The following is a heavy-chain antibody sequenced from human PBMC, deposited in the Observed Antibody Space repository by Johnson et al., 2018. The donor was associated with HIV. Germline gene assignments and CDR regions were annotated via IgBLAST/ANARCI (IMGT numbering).Heavy chain of an antibody. Sequence: VQLVESGGGLVQPGGSLRLSCAASGFTFSGSAMHWVRQASGKGLEWVGRIRSKANSYATAYAASVKGRFTISRDDSKNTAYLQMNSLRAEDLALYYCTKDRATVTWGGAFDIWGQGTMVTVSS. CDR3: TKDRATVTWGGAFDI. CDR2: IRSKANSYAT. V-gene: IGHV3-73*01. CDR1: GFTFSGSA. J-gene: IGHJ3*02. D-gene: IGHD4-17*01.